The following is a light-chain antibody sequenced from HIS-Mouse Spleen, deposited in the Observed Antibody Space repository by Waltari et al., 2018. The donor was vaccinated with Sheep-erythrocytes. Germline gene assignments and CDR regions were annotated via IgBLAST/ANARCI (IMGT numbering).Light chain of an antibody. J-gene: IGKJ2*01. V-gene: IGKV3-11*01. CDR1: QSVSSY. CDR3: QQRSNWYT. CDR2: DAS. Sequence: EIVLTQSPATLSFSPGERATLSCRASQSVSSYLAWYQQKPGQAPRLLIYDASNRATGIPARFSGSGSRTDFTLTISSLEPEDFAVYYCQQRSNWYTFGQGTKLEIK.